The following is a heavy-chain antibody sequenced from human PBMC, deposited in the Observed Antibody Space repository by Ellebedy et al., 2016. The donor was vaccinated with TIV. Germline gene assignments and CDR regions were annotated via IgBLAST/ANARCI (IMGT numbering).Heavy chain of an antibody. V-gene: IGHV4-59*01. Sequence: GSLRLXXAVSGDAISGYYWAWIRQSPGKGLEWIGHIYSSGDTNYNPSLRSRVSISADTSKNQVSLNLNSVTAADTAVYYCARDGAARLDYWGHGTLVTVSS. J-gene: IGHJ4*01. D-gene: IGHD6-6*01. CDR2: IYSSGDT. CDR1: GDAISGYY. CDR3: ARDGAARLDY.